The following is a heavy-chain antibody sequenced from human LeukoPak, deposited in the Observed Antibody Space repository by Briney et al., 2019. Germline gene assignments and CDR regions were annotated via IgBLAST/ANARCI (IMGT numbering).Heavy chain of an antibody. Sequence: GGSLRLSCAASGFTFSSYAMSWVRQAPGKGLEWVSYISSSSTYTNSADSVRGRFTISRDNAKNSLYLQMNSLGVEDTAVYYCARESDSSGYYDCLGQGTLVTGSS. CDR1: GFTFSSYA. J-gene: IGHJ4*02. V-gene: IGHV3-21*05. D-gene: IGHD3-22*01. CDR3: ARESDSSGYYDC. CDR2: ISSSSTYT.